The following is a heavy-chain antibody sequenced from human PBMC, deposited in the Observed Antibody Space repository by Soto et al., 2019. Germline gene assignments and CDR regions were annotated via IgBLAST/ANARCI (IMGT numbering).Heavy chain of an antibody. J-gene: IGHJ4*02. Sequence: QVQLVESGGGVVQPGRSLRLSCAASGFTFSSYGMHWVRQAPGKGLEWVAVIWNDGSNKYYADSVKGRFTISRDNSKNTLYLQMNSLRAEDTAVYYFARDFDYWGQGTLVTLSS. CDR1: GFTFSSYG. V-gene: IGHV3-33*01. CDR3: ARDFDY. CDR2: IWNDGSNK.